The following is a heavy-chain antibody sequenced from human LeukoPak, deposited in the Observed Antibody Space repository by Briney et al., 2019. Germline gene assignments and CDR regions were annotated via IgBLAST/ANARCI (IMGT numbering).Heavy chain of an antibody. CDR3: ARRPYDFWRSWFDP. V-gene: IGHV4-30-4*01. D-gene: IGHD3-3*01. CDR1: GGSISSGDYY. CDR2: IYYSGST. J-gene: IGHJ5*02. Sequence: SETLSPTCTVSGGSISSGDYYWSWIRQPPGKGLEWIGYIYYSGSTYYNPSLKSRVTISVDTSKNQFSLKLSSVTAADTAVYYCARRPYDFWRSWFDPWGQGTLVTVSS.